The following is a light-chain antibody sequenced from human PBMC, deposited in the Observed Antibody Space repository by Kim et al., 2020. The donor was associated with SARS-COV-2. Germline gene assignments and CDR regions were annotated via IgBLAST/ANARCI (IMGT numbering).Light chain of an antibody. J-gene: IGLJ2*01. Sequence: PRRTVTRTCASRTRAVTSGHYPIWFQQKPGHPPSPLIYSTDRTHSWTPSRLSGSLLGGKAALTLSAARPEDERDYYCLLHYTGAQVFGGGTRLTVL. V-gene: IGLV7-43*01. CDR2: STD. CDR3: LLHYTGAQV. CDR1: TRAVTSGHY.